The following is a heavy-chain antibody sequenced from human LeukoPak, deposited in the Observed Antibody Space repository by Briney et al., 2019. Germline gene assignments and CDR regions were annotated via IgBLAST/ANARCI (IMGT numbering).Heavy chain of an antibody. V-gene: IGHV3-33*06. Sequence: GGSLRLSCAASGFTFNNYAMHWVRQAPGKGLEWVAVIWYNGNNKYYTDSVKGRFTISRDISRNTLYLQMNSLRAKDTAVYYCAKDYCRGGNCYGRRFDPWGQGTLVTVSS. CDR1: GFTFNNYA. CDR3: AKDYCRGGNCYGRRFDP. J-gene: IGHJ5*02. CDR2: IWYNGNNK. D-gene: IGHD2-15*01.